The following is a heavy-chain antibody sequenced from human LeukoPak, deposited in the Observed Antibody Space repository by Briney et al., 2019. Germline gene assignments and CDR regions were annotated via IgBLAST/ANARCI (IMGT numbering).Heavy chain of an antibody. CDR1: GYTFTGYY. CDR2: INPNSGGT. J-gene: IGHJ4*02. V-gene: IGHV1-2*02. D-gene: IGHD6-6*01. CDR3: ARGSWVAARLLDY. Sequence: ASVKVSCKASGYTFTGYYMHWVRQAPGQGLEWMGWINPNSGGTNYAQKFQGRVTMTRDTSISTAYMELSRLRSDDTAVYYCARGSWVAARLLDYWGQETLVTVSS.